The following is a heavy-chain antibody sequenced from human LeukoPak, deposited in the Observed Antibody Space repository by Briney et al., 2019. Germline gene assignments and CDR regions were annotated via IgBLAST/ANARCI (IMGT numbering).Heavy chain of an antibody. V-gene: IGHV3-53*05. CDR3: AKDLGGYNVVDY. Sequence: GGSLILSCAASGFTVSDNFMSWVRQAPGKGLEWVSVIFTGGAAFYADSVRGRFSIFRDDSKNTLYLQMNSLRAEDTAVYYCAKDLGGYNVVDYWGQGTLVTVSS. CDR2: IFTGGAA. D-gene: IGHD5-24*01. CDR1: GFTVSDNF. J-gene: IGHJ4*02.